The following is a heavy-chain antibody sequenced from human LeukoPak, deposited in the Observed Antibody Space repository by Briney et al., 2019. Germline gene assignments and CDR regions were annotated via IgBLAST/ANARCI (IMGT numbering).Heavy chain of an antibody. D-gene: IGHD6-13*01. CDR1: GFTFSSYA. CDR3: AKGVRLAAACMDWFDP. Sequence: GGSLRLSCAASGFTFSSYAMSWVRQAPGKGLEWVSAISGSGGSTYYADSVKGRFTISRDNSKNTLYLQMNSLRAEDTAVYYCAKGVRLAAACMDWFDPWGQGTLVTVSS. CDR2: ISGSGGST. J-gene: IGHJ5*02. V-gene: IGHV3-23*01.